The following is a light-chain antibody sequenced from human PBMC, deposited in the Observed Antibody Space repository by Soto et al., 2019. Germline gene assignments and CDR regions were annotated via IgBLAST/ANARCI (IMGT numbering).Light chain of an antibody. J-gene: IGLJ2*01. CDR2: DVT. V-gene: IGLV2-14*01. CDR3: SSYTTSNTLL. CDR1: SGDIGGYNY. Sequence: QSALTQPASVSGSPGQSITISCTGTSGDIGGYNYVSWYQQHPGKAPKLLIYDVTDRPSGVSNRFSGSKSGTTASLTISGLRSEDEADYYCSSYTTSNTLLFGGGTKLTV.